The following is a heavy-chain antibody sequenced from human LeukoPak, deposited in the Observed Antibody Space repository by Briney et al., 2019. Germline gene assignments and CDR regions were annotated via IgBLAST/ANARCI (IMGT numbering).Heavy chain of an antibody. D-gene: IGHD6-13*01. Sequence: SETLSFTCTVSGGSISSYYWSWIRQPPGKGLEWIRYIYYSGSTNYNPSLKSRVTISVDTSKNQFSLKLSSVTAADTAVYYCARGGIAAAGLDAFDIWGQGTMVTVSS. CDR2: IYYSGST. CDR1: GGSISSYY. J-gene: IGHJ3*02. V-gene: IGHV4-59*01. CDR3: ARGGIAAAGLDAFDI.